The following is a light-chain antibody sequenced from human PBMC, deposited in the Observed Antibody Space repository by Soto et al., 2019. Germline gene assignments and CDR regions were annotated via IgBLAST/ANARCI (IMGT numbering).Light chain of an antibody. Sequence: QSVLTQPPSASGTPGQRVTISCSGSSSNIGSNYVYWYQQLPGTAPKLLIYRNNRRLSGVPDRFSGCKSGTSASLAISGHRAEDEAAYYCAACDGSLRGVFGTGTKLTVL. V-gene: IGLV1-47*01. J-gene: IGLJ1*01. CDR2: RNN. CDR3: AACDGSLRGV. CDR1: SSNIGSNY.